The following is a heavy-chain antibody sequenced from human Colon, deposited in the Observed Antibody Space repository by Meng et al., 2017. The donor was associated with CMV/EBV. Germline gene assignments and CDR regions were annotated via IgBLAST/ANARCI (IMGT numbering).Heavy chain of an antibody. V-gene: IGHV1-2*02. CDR1: GYTFANYF. J-gene: IGHJ4*02. D-gene: IGHD6-25*01. CDR3: AREGMSTPSAADS. CDR2: IDPRSGDT. Sequence: ASVKVSCKASGYTFANYFIHWVRQAPGQGLEWMGWIDPRSGDTNFAQIFQGRVSMTRDTSITTAHMELTSLTSDDTALYYCAREGMSTPSAADSWGQGTLVTVSS.